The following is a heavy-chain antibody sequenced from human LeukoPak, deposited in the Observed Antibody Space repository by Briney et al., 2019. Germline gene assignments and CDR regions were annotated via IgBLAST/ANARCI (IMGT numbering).Heavy chain of an antibody. V-gene: IGHV4-39*07. CDR3: ASSRYVVDAFDI. D-gene: IGHD2-15*01. Sequence: SETLSLTCTVSGGSISSSSYYWGWIRQPPGKGLEWIGEINHSGSTNYNPSLKSRITISVDTSKNQFSLKLSSVTAADTAVYYCASSRYVVDAFDIWGQGTMVTVSS. CDR1: GGSISSSSYY. J-gene: IGHJ3*02. CDR2: INHSGST.